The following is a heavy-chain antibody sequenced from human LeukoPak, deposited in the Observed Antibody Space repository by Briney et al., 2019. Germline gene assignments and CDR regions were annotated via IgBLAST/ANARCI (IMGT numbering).Heavy chain of an antibody. J-gene: IGHJ6*02. CDR3: TRRGPLPAYGMDV. D-gene: IGHD1-26*01. CDR1: GFTFSGSA. Sequence: GGSLRLSCAASGFTFSGSAMHWVRQASGKGLEWVGRIRSKANSYATAYAASVKGRFTISRDDSKNTAYLQMNSLKTEDTAVYYCTRRGPLPAYGMDVWGQGTTVTVSS. V-gene: IGHV3-73*01. CDR2: IRSKANSYAT.